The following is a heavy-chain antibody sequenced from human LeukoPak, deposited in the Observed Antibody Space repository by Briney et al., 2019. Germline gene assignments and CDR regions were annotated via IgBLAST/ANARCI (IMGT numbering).Heavy chain of an antibody. CDR2: ISSSSSYI. CDR1: GFTFSSYS. Sequence: KSGGSLRLSCAASGFTFSSYSMNWARQAPGKGLEWVSHISSSSSYIYYADSVKGRFTISRHNAKNSLYLQMNSLRAEDTAVYYCARGSGSFDYWGQGTLVTVSS. D-gene: IGHD3-22*01. J-gene: IGHJ4*02. CDR3: ARGSGSFDY. V-gene: IGHV3-21*01.